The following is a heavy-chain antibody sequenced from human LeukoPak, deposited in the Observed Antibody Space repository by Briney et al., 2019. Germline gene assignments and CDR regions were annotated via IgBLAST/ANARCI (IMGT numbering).Heavy chain of an antibody. D-gene: IGHD6-13*01. CDR1: GFTFRSYS. V-gene: IGHV3-21*01. CDR2: ISSSSYI. Sequence: GGSLRLSCAASGFTFRSYSMNWVRQAPGKGLEWVSSISSSSYIYYADSVKGRFTISRDNAKNSLYLQMNSLRAEDTAVYYCARDGYSSSWSPFDYWGQGTLVTVSS. J-gene: IGHJ4*02. CDR3: ARDGYSSSWSPFDY.